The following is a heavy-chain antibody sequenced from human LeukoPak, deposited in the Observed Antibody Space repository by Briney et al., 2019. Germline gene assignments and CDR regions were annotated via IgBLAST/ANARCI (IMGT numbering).Heavy chain of an antibody. CDR1: GFTVSSNY. V-gene: IGHV3-66*02. CDR3: ARGLYYGSGSYSEN. D-gene: IGHD3-10*01. Sequence: GGSLRLSCAASGFTVSSNYMSWVRHPPGKGLEWVSVIYSGGSTYYAAYVTGRLPISRDNSTTTRYLQMSSLRAEDTAVYYCARGLYYGSGSYSENWGQGTLVTVSS. CDR2: IYSGGST. J-gene: IGHJ4*02.